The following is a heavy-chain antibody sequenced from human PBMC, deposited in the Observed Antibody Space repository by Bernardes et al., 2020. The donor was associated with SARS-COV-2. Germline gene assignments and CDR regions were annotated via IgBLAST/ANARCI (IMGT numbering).Heavy chain of an antibody. Sequence: SETLSLTCAVSGGSISSGGYSWSWIRQPPGKGLEWIGYLYHRGSTYYNPSLKSRVTISVDRSKNQFSLKLSSVTAADTAVYYCARGSGSGVDYWGQGTLVTVSS. CDR1: GGSISSGGYS. D-gene: IGHD6-19*01. J-gene: IGHJ4*02. CDR3: ARGSGSGVDY. CDR2: LYHRGST. V-gene: IGHV4-30-2*01.